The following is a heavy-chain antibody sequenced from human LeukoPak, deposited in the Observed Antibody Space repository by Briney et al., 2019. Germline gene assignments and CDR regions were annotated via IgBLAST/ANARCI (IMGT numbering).Heavy chain of an antibody. V-gene: IGHV4-39*01. CDR3: AGRVNTDRIDVKGAFDM. Sequence: PSETLSLTCTVSGGSISSSSYSWSWIRQPPGKGLEWIGSIYYSGGTYYNPSLKSRVTISVDTSKNEFSLKMTSVTAADTAVFYCAGRVNTDRIDVKGAFDMWGQGTMVTVSS. CDR2: IYYSGGT. CDR1: GGSISSSSYS. D-gene: IGHD4-11*01. J-gene: IGHJ3*02.